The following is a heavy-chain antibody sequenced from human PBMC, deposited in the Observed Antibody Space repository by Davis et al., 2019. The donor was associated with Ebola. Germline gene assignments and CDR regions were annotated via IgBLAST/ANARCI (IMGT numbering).Heavy chain of an antibody. CDR2: ISGSGGST. D-gene: IGHD2-15*01. J-gene: IGHJ4*02. V-gene: IGHV3-23*01. Sequence: GESLKISCAASGFTFSSYAMSWVRQAPGKGLEWVSAISGSGGSTYYADSVKGRFTISRDNSKNTLYLQMNSLRAEDTAVYYCAKDRVVVVAAPLDYWGQGTLVTVSS. CDR3: AKDRVVVVAAPLDY. CDR1: GFTFSSYA.